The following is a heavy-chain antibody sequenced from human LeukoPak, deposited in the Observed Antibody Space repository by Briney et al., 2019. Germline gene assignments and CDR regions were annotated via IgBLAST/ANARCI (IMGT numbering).Heavy chain of an antibody. CDR3: ARVEQQLAAPFDY. J-gene: IGHJ4*02. V-gene: IGHV5-51*01. Sequence: GESLKISCKGSGYSFTSYWIGWVRQMPGKGLAWMGIIYPGDSDTRYSPSFQGQVTISADKSISTAYLQWSSLRASDTAMYYCARVEQQLAAPFDYWGQGTLVTVSS. CDR2: IYPGDSDT. CDR1: GYSFTSYW. D-gene: IGHD6-13*01.